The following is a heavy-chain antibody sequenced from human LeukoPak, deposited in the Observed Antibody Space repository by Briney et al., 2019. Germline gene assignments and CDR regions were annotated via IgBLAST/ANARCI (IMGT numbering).Heavy chain of an antibody. V-gene: IGHV3-64*02. CDR2: ISTNGGST. CDR1: GFTFSSYA. Sequence: GGSLRLSCAASGFTFSSYAMHWVRQAPGKGLEYVSAISTNGGSTYYADSVKGRLIISRDNSKNTLYLQMGSLRAEDVAVYYCXRATNYXAXDVWGQXXXVTV. D-gene: IGHD4/OR15-4a*01. CDR3: XRATNYXAXDV. J-gene: IGHJ4*02.